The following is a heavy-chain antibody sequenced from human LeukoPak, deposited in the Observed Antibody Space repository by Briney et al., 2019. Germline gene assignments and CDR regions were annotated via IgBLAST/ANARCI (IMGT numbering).Heavy chain of an antibody. D-gene: IGHD6-6*01. V-gene: IGHV3-21*01. Sequence: GGSLRLSCAASGFALSGYSINWVRQAPGKGLEWVSFIDRSNSDIYYADSVKGRSTISRGNARESVFLQLNRLRAEDTAVYYCTRDPGYSSSSISFWGQGTLVTVSS. CDR2: IDRSNSDI. CDR1: GFALSGYS. J-gene: IGHJ4*02. CDR3: TRDPGYSSSSISF.